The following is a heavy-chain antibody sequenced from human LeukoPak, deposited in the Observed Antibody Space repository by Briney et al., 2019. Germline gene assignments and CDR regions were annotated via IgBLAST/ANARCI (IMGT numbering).Heavy chain of an antibody. J-gene: IGHJ3*02. CDR1: GFTFNDYA. CDR3: AKSDGHGTGCGFHI. D-gene: IGHD6-19*01. Sequence: PGGSLRLSCAASGFTFNDYAMYWVRQSPGRGLEWVALIRDDGSDTYHADSVKGRFTISRDNSKNTVFLRMNSLRGEDSAIYYCAKSDGHGTGCGFHIWGQGTMVTVSS. V-gene: IGHV3-30*02. CDR2: IRDDGSDT.